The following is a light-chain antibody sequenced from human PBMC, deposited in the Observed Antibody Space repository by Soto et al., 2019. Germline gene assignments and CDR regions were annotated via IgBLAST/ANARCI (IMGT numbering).Light chain of an antibody. V-gene: IGLV1-40*01. CDR2: GNS. CDR1: SSNIGAGYN. CDR3: QSYDSSLSGVV. J-gene: IGLJ2*01. Sequence: QSVLTQPPSVSWAPGQRVTISCTGSSSNIGAGYNLHWYRQLPGTAPKLLIYGNSNRPSGVPDRFSGSKSGTSASLAITGLQAEDEADYYCQSYDSSLSGVVFGGGTKLTVL.